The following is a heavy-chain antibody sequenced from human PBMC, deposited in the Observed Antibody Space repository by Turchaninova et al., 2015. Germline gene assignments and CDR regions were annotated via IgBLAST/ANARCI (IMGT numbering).Heavy chain of an antibody. CDR2: TNYRSRWYN. D-gene: IGHD1-26*01. Sequence: VHLPPSGPGLVNRCHTLTLPGASCVASVSGMSDGGNGIRQSPSKGLEGLGRTNYRSRWYNDYALSVKSRITINSDTSENQFSLRLNSVTPEDTAVYYCARGGTYFKGFEFWGQGALVTVSS. J-gene: IGHJ4*02. V-gene: IGHV6-1*01. CDR3: ARGGTYFKGFEF. CDR1: VASVSGMSDG.